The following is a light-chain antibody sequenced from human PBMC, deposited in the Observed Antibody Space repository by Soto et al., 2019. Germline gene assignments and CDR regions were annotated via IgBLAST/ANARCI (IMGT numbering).Light chain of an antibody. CDR1: QSISTY. CDR3: QQYDKWPPVT. Sequence: EIVMTQSPATLSVSPGERATLSCRASQSISTYLAWYQQKPGQTPRLLIYGASTRATGIPARFSSSGSGTEFTLTIRSLQSDDSAVYYCQQYDKWPPVTFGQGTRLEIK. CDR2: GAS. V-gene: IGKV3-15*01. J-gene: IGKJ5*01.